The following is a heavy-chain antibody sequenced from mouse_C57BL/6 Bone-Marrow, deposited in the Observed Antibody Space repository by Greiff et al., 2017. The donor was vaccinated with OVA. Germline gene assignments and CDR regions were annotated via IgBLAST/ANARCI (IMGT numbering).Heavy chain of an antibody. Sequence: EVQLVESGPVLVKPGASVKMSCKASGYTFTDDYMHWVKQRPEQGLEWIGWIDPENGDTEYASKFQGKATITADTSSNTAYLQLSSLTSEDTAVYYCTSYYPSWFAYWGQGTLVTVSA. CDR1: GYTFTDDY. CDR2: IDPENGDT. CDR3: TSYYPSWFAY. V-gene: IGHV14-4*01. D-gene: IGHD1-1*01. J-gene: IGHJ3*01.